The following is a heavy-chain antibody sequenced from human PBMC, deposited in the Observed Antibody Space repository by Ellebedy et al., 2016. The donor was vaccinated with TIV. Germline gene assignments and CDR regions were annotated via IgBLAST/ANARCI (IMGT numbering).Heavy chain of an antibody. Sequence: MPSETLSLTCTVSGDSISSYYWSWIRQPPGKGLEWLGYIYYSGTTNYNPSLRSRATISIDTSKNQFSLNLTSVTAADTAVYNCARGRAVGTWGQGTLVTVSS. CDR3: ARGRAVGT. J-gene: IGHJ5*02. D-gene: IGHD1-26*01. CDR1: GDSISSYY. CDR2: IYYSGTT. V-gene: IGHV4-59*01.